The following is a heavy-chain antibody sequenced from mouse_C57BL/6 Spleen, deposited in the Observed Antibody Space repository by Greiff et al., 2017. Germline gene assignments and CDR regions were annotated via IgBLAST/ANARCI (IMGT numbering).Heavy chain of an antibody. CDR3: ARKDGYFDY. D-gene: IGHD2-3*01. CDR2: IYPGSGST. CDR1: GYTFTSYW. J-gene: IGHJ2*01. Sequence: QVQLQQPGAELVKPGASVKMSCKASGYTFTSYWITWVKQRPGQGLEWIGGIYPGSGSTNYNEKFKSKATLTVDTSSSTAYMQLSSLTSEDYAVYYCARKDGYFDYWGQGTTLTVSS. V-gene: IGHV1-55*01.